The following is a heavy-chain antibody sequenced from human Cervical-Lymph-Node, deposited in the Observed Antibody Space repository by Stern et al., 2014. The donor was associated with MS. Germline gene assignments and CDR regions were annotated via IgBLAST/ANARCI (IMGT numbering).Heavy chain of an antibody. D-gene: IGHD4-17*01. Sequence: QVQLVQSGAEINKPGSSLKVSCKASGGTFSTYAINWVRQAPGQGLEWMGGIIRSVGTPNHAEKFQGRVTVTADDATTTVYMELSSLRSEDTAVYYCASPTTVTVGAMDVWGQGTTVTVSS. CDR1: GGTFSTYA. V-gene: IGHV1-69*01. J-gene: IGHJ6*02. CDR2: IIRSVGTP. CDR3: ASPTTVTVGAMDV.